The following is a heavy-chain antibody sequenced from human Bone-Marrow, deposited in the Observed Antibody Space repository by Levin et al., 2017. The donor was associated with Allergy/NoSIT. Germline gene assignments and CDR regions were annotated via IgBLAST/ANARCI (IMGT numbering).Heavy chain of an antibody. V-gene: IGHV4-31*03. D-gene: IGHD4-23*01. J-gene: IGHJ5*01. CDR3: ARVINSGGKGWFDS. CDR1: GGSISSGNYY. Sequence: TSSETLSLTCTVSGGSISSGNYYWSWIRQHPGKGLEWIGHIYYSGTAYHNPSLESRVSISVDTSKNQFSLNLSSVTAADTAVYYCARVINSGGKGWFDSWGQGTLVSVSS. CDR2: IYYSGTA.